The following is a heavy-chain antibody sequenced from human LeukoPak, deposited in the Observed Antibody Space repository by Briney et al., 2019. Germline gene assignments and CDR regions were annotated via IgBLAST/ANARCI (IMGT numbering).Heavy chain of an antibody. Sequence: SETLSLTCAVYGGSFSGYYWSWIRQPPGKGLEWIGEINHSGSTNYNPSLKSRVTISVDASKNQFSLKLSSVTAADTAVYYCARVPYYYDSSGYLGYFDYWGQGTLVTVSS. CDR1: GGSFSGYY. J-gene: IGHJ4*02. V-gene: IGHV4-34*01. D-gene: IGHD3-22*01. CDR2: INHSGST. CDR3: ARVPYYYDSSGYLGYFDY.